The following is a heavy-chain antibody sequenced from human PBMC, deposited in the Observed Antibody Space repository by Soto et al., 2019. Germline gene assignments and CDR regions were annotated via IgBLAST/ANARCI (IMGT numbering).Heavy chain of an antibody. V-gene: IGHV3-30*04. J-gene: IGHJ6*01. CDR2: ISYNGGNR. D-gene: IGHD2-15*01. Sequence: VQLVESGGGVVKPGRSLRLSCAASGFTFSNYAMHWVRQAPGKGLECVAVISYNGGNRFYRDYVKGRFTISRDNSKNTVHLQIDSLRYDDAAVYYCARGDREDTAVVIGVRPGEYGVDVWGQGTTVTVSS. CDR1: GFTFSNYA. CDR3: ARGDREDTAVVIGVRPGEYGVDV.